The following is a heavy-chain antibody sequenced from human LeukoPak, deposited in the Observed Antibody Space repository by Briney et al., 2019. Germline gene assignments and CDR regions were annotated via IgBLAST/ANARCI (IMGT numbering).Heavy chain of an antibody. CDR2: TYYRSKWFN. J-gene: IGHJ6*03. Sequence: SQTLSLTCAISGDSVSSNSAAWNWIRQSPSRGLEWLGRTYYRSKWFNDYAVSVKSRITINPDTSKNQFSLQLNSVTPEDTAVYYCARDFLIQDLTVPEDYYYYSMDVWGKGTTVTVSS. V-gene: IGHV6-1*01. CDR1: GDSVSSNSAA. CDR3: ARDFLIQDLTVPEDYYYYSMDV. D-gene: IGHD6-19*01.